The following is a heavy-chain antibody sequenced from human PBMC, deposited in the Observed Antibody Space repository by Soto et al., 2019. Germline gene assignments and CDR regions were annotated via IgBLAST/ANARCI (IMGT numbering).Heavy chain of an antibody. CDR1: GGTFSSYT. J-gene: IGHJ4*02. V-gene: IGHV1-69*02. Sequence: QVQLVQSGAEVKKPGSSVKVSCKASGGTFSSYTISWVRQAPGQGLEWMGRIIPILGIANYAQKFQGRVTIIADKSTSTAYMELSSLRSEATAVYSCRLGWPQSYYIDYWGQGTLVTVSS. D-gene: IGHD3-16*01. CDR2: IIPILGIA. CDR3: RLGWPQSYYIDY.